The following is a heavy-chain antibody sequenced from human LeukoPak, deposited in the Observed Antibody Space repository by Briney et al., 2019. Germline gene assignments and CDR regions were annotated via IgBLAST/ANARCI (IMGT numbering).Heavy chain of an antibody. CDR2: TYYRSKWYN. V-gene: IGHV6-1*01. D-gene: IGHD1-14*01. J-gene: IGHJ4*02. CDR1: GDTVSNKRSA. CDR3: ARVNSWTEEPDTGFDY. Sequence: SQTLSLTCTISGDTVSNKRSAWNWIRQSPSRGLEWLGRTYYRSKWYNDYAVSVKSRITINPDTSKNQFSLQLNSVSPEDTAVYYCARVNSWTEEPDTGFDYWGQGILVTVSS.